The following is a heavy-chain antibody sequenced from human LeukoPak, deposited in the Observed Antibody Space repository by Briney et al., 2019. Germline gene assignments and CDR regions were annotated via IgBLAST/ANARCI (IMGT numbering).Heavy chain of an antibody. CDR2: ISSGSVYI. V-gene: IGHV3-21*01. D-gene: IGHD1-26*01. CDR1: RFTFSDYS. Sequence: GGSLRLSCAASRFTFSDYSMNWVRQAPGKGLQWVASISSGSVYIYYADSMKGRFTISRDNAKNSLYLQMNSLRAEDSAVYYCARGRQNSGSYSDAFDIWGQGTMVTVSS. J-gene: IGHJ3*02. CDR3: ARGRQNSGSYSDAFDI.